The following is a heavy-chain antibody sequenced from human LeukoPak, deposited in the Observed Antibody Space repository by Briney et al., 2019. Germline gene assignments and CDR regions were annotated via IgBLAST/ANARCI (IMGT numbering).Heavy chain of an antibody. Sequence: GGSLRLSCAASGFTFSSYAMSWAPQAPGKGLEWVSTISGSGTTYFADSVKGRFTISRDNSKNTLYLQMNSLRAEDTAVYFCARGSGTTVTLDYWGQGTLVTVSS. CDR3: ARGSGTTVTLDY. CDR1: GFTFSSYA. D-gene: IGHD4-17*01. V-gene: IGHV3-23*01. J-gene: IGHJ4*02. CDR2: ISGSGTT.